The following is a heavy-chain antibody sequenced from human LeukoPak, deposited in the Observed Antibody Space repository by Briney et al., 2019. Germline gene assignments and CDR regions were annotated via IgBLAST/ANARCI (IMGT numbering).Heavy chain of an antibody. CDR2: ISSSGSTI. CDR3: ARVDYYGSGSYPATFDP. D-gene: IGHD3-10*01. V-gene: IGHV3-48*03. CDR1: GFTFSSYE. J-gene: IGHJ5*02. Sequence: GGSLRLSCAASGFTFSSYEMNWVRQAPGKGLEWVSYISSSGSTIYYADSVKGRFTISKDNSKNTLYLQMNSLRAEDTAVYYCARVDYYGSGSYPATFDPWGQGTLVTVSS.